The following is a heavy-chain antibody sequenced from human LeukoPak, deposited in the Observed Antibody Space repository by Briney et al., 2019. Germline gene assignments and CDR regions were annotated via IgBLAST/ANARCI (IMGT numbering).Heavy chain of an antibody. D-gene: IGHD6-13*01. CDR3: ASVSSSWYSGYFDY. Sequence: ASVKVSCKASGYTFTSYGISWVRQAPGQGLEWMGWISAYNGNTNYAQKLQGRVTMTTDTYTSTAYMELRSLRSDDTAVYYCASVSSSWYSGYFDYWGQGTLVTVSS. J-gene: IGHJ4*02. V-gene: IGHV1-18*01. CDR2: ISAYNGNT. CDR1: GYTFTSYG.